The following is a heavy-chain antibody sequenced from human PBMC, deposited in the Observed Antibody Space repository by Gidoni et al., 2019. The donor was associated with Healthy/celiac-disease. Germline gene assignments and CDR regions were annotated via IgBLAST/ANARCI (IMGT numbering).Heavy chain of an antibody. D-gene: IGHD3-22*01. J-gene: IGHJ6*03. V-gene: IGHV1-69*01. Sequence: QVQLVQSGAEVKQPGSSVKVSCKAPGGTLSSYANSWGRQVPGQGLPWMGGIIPICGTANYAQKFQGRVTITADESTSTAYMELSSLRSEDTAVYYCASYDSSGYYYYYYMDVWGKGTTVTVSS. CDR1: GGTLSSYA. CDR2: IIPICGTA. CDR3: ASYDSSGYYYYYYMDV.